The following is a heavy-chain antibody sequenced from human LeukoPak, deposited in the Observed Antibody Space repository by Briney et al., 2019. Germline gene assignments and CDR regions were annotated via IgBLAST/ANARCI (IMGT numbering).Heavy chain of an antibody. CDR2: ISAYNGNT. J-gene: IGHJ4*02. D-gene: IGHD6-19*01. V-gene: IGHV1-18*01. CDR3: ARDQTIAVAGFWYFPFDY. CDR1: GYTFTSYG. Sequence: GASVKVSCKASGYTFTSYGISWVRQAPGQGLEWMGWISAYNGNTNYAQKLQGRVTMTTDTSTSTAYMELRSLRSDDTAVYYCARDQTIAVAGFWYFPFDYWGQGTLVIVSS.